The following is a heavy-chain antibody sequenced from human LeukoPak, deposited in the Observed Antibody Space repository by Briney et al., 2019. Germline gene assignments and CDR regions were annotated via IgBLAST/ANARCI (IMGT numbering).Heavy chain of an antibody. CDR2: ISYIGST. J-gene: IGHJ4*02. D-gene: IGHD1-26*01. V-gene: IGHV4-59*08. Sequence: WIRQPPEKGLEWIGYISYIGSTHYKPSLKSRLTMSIDTSKNQFSLRLTSVTAADTAVYYCARARWELLGGFDHWGQGALVTVSS. CDR3: ARARWELLGGFDH.